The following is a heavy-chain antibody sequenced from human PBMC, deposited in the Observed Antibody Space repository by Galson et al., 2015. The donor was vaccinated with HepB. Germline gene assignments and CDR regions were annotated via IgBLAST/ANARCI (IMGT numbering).Heavy chain of an antibody. CDR1: GDSVSSNSAA. V-gene: IGHV6-1*01. CDR2: TYYRSRWYN. CDR3: ASVVGTIYYYGMDV. Sequence: CAISGDSVSSNSAAWNWIRQSPSRGLEWLGRTYYRSRWYNDYAEPVRSRISINPDTSRNQFSLQLKSVTPEDTAVYYCASVVGTIYYYGMDVWGQGTTVIVSS. J-gene: IGHJ6*02. D-gene: IGHD2-15*01.